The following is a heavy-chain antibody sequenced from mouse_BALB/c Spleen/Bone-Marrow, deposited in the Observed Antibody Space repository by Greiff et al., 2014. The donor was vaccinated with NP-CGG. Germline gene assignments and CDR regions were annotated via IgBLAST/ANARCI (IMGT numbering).Heavy chain of an antibody. CDR2: IDPSDSYT. Sequence: VQLQQSGAELVKPGASVKMSCKASGYTFTSYWMHWVKQRPGQGLEWIGTIDPSDSYTSYNQKFKGKATLTVDTSSSTAYMQLSSQTSEDSAVYYCTRMWAYWGQGTLVTVSA. CDR3: TRMWAY. CDR1: GYTFTSYW. V-gene: IGHV1S127*01. J-gene: IGHJ3*01.